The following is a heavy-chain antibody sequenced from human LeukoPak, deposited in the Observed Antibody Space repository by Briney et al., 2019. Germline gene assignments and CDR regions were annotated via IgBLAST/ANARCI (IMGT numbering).Heavy chain of an antibody. CDR3: ARRFTAYYDFWSGSPGRDAFDI. Sequence: GALVKVSCKASGYTFTSYDINWVRQATGQGLEWMGWMNPNSGNTGYAQKFQGRVTITRNTSISTAYMELSSLRSEDTAVYYCARRFTAYYDFWSGSPGRDAFDIWGQGTMVTVSS. D-gene: IGHD3-3*01. V-gene: IGHV1-8*03. CDR1: GYTFTSYD. J-gene: IGHJ3*02. CDR2: MNPNSGNT.